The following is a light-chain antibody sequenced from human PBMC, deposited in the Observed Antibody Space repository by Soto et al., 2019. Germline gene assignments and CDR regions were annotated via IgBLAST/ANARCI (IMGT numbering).Light chain of an antibody. CDR1: QSVLYSSNNKNY. J-gene: IGKJ4*01. Sequence: DIVMTQSPDSLAVSLGERATINCKSSQSVLYSSNNKNYLAWYQQKPGQPPKLLIYWASTRASGVPDRFSGSGSGTDFTLTISSLQAEDVAVYYCQQYYRTPLTFVGGTKVAIK. CDR3: QQYYRTPLT. CDR2: WAS. V-gene: IGKV4-1*01.